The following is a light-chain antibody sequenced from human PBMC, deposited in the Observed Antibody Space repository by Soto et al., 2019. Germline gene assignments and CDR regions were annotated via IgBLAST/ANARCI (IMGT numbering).Light chain of an antibody. CDR3: QHYNNWPRT. CDR1: QSVSSN. Sequence: EIVMTQSPATLSVSPGERATLSCRASQSVSSNLAWYQQKPGQAPRLLIYGATTRATGIAAWFSGSGSGTEFTLTSSSLQSKDFAVYYCQHYNNWPRTFGQGNKVEI. J-gene: IGKJ1*01. V-gene: IGKV3-15*01. CDR2: GAT.